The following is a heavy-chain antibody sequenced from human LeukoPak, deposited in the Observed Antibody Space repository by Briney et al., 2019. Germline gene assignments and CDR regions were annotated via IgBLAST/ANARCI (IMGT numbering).Heavy chain of an antibody. D-gene: IGHD3-9*01. CDR3: AREYYDILTGYRGDDAFEI. J-gene: IGHJ3*02. CDR1: GYTLTSYG. CDR2: ISAYNVKT. V-gene: IGHV1-18*04. Sequence: ASLKASCKASGYTLTSYGISWVRQAPGQPLEWIGWISAYNVKTTYAQKLQRRVTMTTDTSTSTAYMELRSLRSDDTAVYYCAREYYDILTGYRGDDAFEIWGQGTMVTVSS.